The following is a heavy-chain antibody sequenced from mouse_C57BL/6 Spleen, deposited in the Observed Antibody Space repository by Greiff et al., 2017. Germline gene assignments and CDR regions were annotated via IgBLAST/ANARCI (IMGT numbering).Heavy chain of an antibody. CDR1: GYTFTDYE. J-gene: IGHJ4*01. CDR2: IDPETGGT. Sequence: QVQLQQSGAELVRPGASVTLSCKASGYTFTDYEMHWVKQTPVHGLEWIGAIDPETGGTAYNQKFKGKAILTADKSSSTAYMELRSLTSEDSAVYYCTRNHGSSDLYAMDYWGQGTSVTVSS. V-gene: IGHV1-15*01. CDR3: TRNHGSSDLYAMDY. D-gene: IGHD1-1*01.